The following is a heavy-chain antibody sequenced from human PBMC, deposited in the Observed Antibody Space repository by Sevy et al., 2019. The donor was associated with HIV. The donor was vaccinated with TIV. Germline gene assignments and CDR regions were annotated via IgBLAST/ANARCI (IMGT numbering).Heavy chain of an antibody. CDR2: ISGSGGST. V-gene: IGHV3-23*01. CDR3: AKEEGSGWYYYYYMDV. D-gene: IGHD6-19*01. Sequence: GGSLRLSCAASGFTFSSYAMSWVRQAPGKGLEWVSAISGSGGSTYYADSVKGRFTISRDNSKNTLYLQMNSLRAEDTAVYYCAKEEGSGWYYYYYMDVWGQGTTVTVSS. J-gene: IGHJ6*03. CDR1: GFTFSSYA.